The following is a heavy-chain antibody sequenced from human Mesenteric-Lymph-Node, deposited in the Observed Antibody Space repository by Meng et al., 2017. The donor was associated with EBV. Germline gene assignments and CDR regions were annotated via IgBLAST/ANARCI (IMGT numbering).Heavy chain of an antibody. CDR2: ISPFNGNT. J-gene: IGHJ4*02. V-gene: IGHV1-18*01. Sequence: QVQVVQSGAEVKMPGASVKVTCKASGYTFSAYGISWVRQAPGQGLEWMGWISPFNGNTNYAQNLQDRVTMTTDTSTTTAYMELRNLRSDDTAVYYCARDVLGSGDYWGQGTLVTVSS. D-gene: IGHD5-12*01. CDR1: GYTFSAYG. CDR3: ARDVLGSGDY.